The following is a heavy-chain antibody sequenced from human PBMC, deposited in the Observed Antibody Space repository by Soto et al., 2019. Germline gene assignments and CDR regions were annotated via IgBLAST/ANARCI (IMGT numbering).Heavy chain of an antibody. J-gene: IGHJ6*02. D-gene: IGHD6-13*01. CDR3: ARRIAAGGCYYSYAFDV. Sequence: PGESLKISCKGSGYNFDTYLINWVRQTPGKGLEWTGRIDPIDSKTKYSPSLEGHINISVDKSISTTYLQWSSLKASDTAIYYCARRIAAGGCYYSYAFDVCGQGIAVTVCS. CDR2: IDPIDSKT. CDR1: GYNFDTYL. V-gene: IGHV5-10-1*01.